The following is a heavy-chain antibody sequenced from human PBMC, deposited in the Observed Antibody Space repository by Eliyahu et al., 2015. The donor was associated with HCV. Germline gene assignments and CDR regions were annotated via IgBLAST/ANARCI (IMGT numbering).Heavy chain of an antibody. CDR2: INSRADRI. CDR3: ARDHNWAFDY. D-gene: IGHD1-1*01. J-gene: IGHJ4*02. CDR1: GFTYSSXS. Sequence: EVQXXXSGGGLVQPGGXLRLXCAASGFTYSSXSMNWVRQAPGKGLEWISYINSRADRIWYADSVKGRFTVSSDNAQASLNLQMNSLTDEDTAVYYCARDHNWAFDYWGQGSLVTVSS. V-gene: IGHV3-48*02.